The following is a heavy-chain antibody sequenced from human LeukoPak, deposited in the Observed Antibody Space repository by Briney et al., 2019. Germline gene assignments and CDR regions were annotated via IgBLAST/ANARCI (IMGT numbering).Heavy chain of an antibody. CDR1: GGSFSGYY. D-gene: IGHD3-10*01. V-gene: IGHV4-34*01. CDR3: ASGVSLTELDP. J-gene: IGHJ5*02. CDR2: INHSGST. Sequence: PSETLSLTCAVYGGSFSGYYWSWIRQPPGKGLEWIGEINHSGSTNYNPSLKSRVTISVDTSKNQFSLKLSSVTAADTAVYYCASGVSLTELDPWGQGTLVTVSS.